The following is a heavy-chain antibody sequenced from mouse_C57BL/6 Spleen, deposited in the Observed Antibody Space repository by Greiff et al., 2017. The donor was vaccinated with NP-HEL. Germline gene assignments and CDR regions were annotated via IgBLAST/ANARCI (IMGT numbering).Heavy chain of an antibody. CDR1: GYTFTSYW. D-gene: IGHD4-1*01. CDR2: IDPSDSYT. CDR3: ARKVLTGFFDY. J-gene: IGHJ2*01. V-gene: IGHV1-69*01. Sequence: QVQLQQPGAELVMPGASVKLSCKASGYTFTSYWMHWVKQRPGQGLEWIGEIDPSDSYTNYNQKFKGKSTLTVDKSSSTAYMQLSSLTSEDSAVYYCARKVLTGFFDYWGQGTTLTVSS.